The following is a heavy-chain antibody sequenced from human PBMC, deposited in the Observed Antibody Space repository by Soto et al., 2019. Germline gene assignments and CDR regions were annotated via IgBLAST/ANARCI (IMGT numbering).Heavy chain of an antibody. Sequence: PGGSLRLSCAASGFTFSSYWMSWVRQAPGKGLEWVANIKQDGSEKYYVDSVKGRFTISRDNAKNSLYLQMNSLRAEDTAVYYCARADHYYDSSGHRDLDAFDIWGQGTMVTVSS. J-gene: IGHJ3*02. D-gene: IGHD3-22*01. CDR1: GFTFSSYW. CDR2: IKQDGSEK. CDR3: ARADHYYDSSGHRDLDAFDI. V-gene: IGHV3-7*03.